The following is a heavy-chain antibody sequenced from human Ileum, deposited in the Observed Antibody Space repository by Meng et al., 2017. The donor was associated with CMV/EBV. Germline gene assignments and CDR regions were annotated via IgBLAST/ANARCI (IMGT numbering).Heavy chain of an antibody. CDR1: GFTLNYYE. V-gene: IGHV3-48*03. CDR3: ARDARGGSSTGIGV. CDR2: ITSSGSTI. Sequence: LSLTCAASGFTLNYYEMNWVRQAPGKGLEWVSYITSSGSTISNADSVKGRFTITRDNAKNSLFLQMNSLRAEDTAVYYCARDARGGSSTGIGVWGQGTTVTGSS. J-gene: IGHJ6*02. D-gene: IGHD2-2*01.